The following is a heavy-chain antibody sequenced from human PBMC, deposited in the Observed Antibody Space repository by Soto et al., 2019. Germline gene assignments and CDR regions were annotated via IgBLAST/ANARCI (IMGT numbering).Heavy chain of an antibody. CDR1: GFSLSNYW. D-gene: IGHD3-22*01. Sequence: EVQLVESGGGLVQPGESLRLTCAASGFSLSNYWMTWVRQAPGKGLEWVANIKQDESRKSYLDSVRGRFTISRDYARNSLYLQMNSLRAEDTALYYCARDVSPGDSTYYLDAFDIWGQGTMVTVSS. CDR3: ARDVSPGDSTYYLDAFDI. V-gene: IGHV3-7*05. J-gene: IGHJ3*02. CDR2: IKQDESRK.